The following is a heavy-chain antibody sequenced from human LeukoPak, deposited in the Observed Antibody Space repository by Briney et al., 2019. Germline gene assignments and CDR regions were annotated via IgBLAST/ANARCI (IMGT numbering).Heavy chain of an antibody. CDR1: GGTFSSYA. V-gene: IGHV1-69*06. D-gene: IGHD3-10*01. J-gene: IGHJ1*01. CDR3: ASLRTYYYGSGGYNEPAGDPNGYFQH. Sequence: SVKVSCKASGGTFSSYAISWVRQAPGQGLEWMGGIIPIFGTANYAQKFQGRVTITADKSTSTAYMELSSLRSEDTAVYYCASLRTYYYGSGGYNEPAGDPNGYFQHWGQGTLVTVSS. CDR2: IIPIFGTA.